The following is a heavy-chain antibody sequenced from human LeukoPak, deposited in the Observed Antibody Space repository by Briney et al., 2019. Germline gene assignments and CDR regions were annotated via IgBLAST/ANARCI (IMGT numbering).Heavy chain of an antibody. CDR3: TRDRGTYNWFDP. D-gene: IGHD2-15*01. CDR2: IDKKDNLYAT. CDR1: VFTFSVSA. J-gene: IGHJ5*02. Sequence: PGGSLRLSCAPSVFTFSVSAVHWVRQSSGKGLEWVGHIDKKDNLYATAYAESVKGRFTISRDDSKDTAFLHMATLKPESTALYYCTRDRGTYNWFDPWGQGTLVTVSS. V-gene: IGHV3-73*01.